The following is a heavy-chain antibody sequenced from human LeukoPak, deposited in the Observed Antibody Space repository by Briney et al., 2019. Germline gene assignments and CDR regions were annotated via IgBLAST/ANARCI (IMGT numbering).Heavy chain of an antibody. CDR1: GYTFTSYD. Sequence: ASVKVSCKASGYTFTSYDINWVRQATGQGLEWMGWMNPNSGNTGYAQKFQGRVTMTRNTSISTAYMELSSLRSEDTAVYYCAASLRYFDWLSVPYNWFDPWGQGTLVTVSS. J-gene: IGHJ5*02. CDR2: MNPNSGNT. V-gene: IGHV1-8*01. D-gene: IGHD3-9*01. CDR3: AASLRYFDWLSVPYNWFDP.